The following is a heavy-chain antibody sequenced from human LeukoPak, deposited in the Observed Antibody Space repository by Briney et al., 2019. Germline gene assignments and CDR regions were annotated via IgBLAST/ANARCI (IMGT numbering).Heavy chain of an antibody. Sequence: SETLSLTCTVSGGSITSYYWNWIRQPPGKGLEWIGYIYYSGSTNYNPSLESRVTISVDTSKNQFSLKLSSVTAADTAVYYCAREPVVTSIDAFDIWGQGTMVTVSS. CDR2: IYYSGST. V-gene: IGHV4-59*01. CDR3: AREPVVTSIDAFDI. D-gene: IGHD2-2*01. J-gene: IGHJ3*02. CDR1: GGSITSYY.